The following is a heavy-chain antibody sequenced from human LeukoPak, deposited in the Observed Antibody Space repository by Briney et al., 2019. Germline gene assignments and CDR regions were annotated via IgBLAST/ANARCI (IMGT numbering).Heavy chain of an antibody. CDR3: ATSDDSSGSD. Sequence: GGSLRVSCADPGFTFRGDCRSWIRQAPGEGLEWVANINLHGSVIHYVDSVKGRFTISRDNAKNLLYLQMNYLRAEDTALYYCATSDDSSGSDWGQGTLVTVSS. D-gene: IGHD3-22*01. CDR1: GFTFRGDC. J-gene: IGHJ4*02. CDR2: INLHGSVI. V-gene: IGHV3-7*01.